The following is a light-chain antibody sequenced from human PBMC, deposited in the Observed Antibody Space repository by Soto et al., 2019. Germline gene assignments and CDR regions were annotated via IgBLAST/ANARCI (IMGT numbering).Light chain of an antibody. J-gene: IGKJ3*01. V-gene: IGKV1-33*01. CDR1: QDISNY. Sequence: DIQMTQSPSSLSASVGDRVTITCQASQDISNYLNWCQQKPGKAPKLLIYDASNLETGVPSRFSGSGSGTDFTFTISSLQPEDIATYYCQHYDNLPFTFGPGTKVDIK. CDR2: DAS. CDR3: QHYDNLPFT.